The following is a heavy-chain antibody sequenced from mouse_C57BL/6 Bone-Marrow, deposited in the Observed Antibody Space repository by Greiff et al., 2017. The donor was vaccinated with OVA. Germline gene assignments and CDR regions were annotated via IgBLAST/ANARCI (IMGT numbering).Heavy chain of an antibody. CDR2: IDPSDSYT. D-gene: IGHD1-1*01. J-gene: IGHJ4*01. V-gene: IGHV1-50*01. CDR3: ARRHYYTSSPYAMDY. Sequence: QVQLQQPGAELVKPGASVKLSCKASGYTFTSYWMQWVKQRPGQGLEWIGEIDPSDSYTNYNQKFKGKATLTVDTSSSTAYMQLSSLTSEDSAVYYCARRHYYTSSPYAMDYWGQGTSVTVSS. CDR1: GYTFTSYW.